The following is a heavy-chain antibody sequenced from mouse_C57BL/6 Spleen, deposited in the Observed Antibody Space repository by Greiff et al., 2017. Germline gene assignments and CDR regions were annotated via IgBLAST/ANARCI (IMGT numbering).Heavy chain of an antibody. CDR1: GIDFSRYW. Sequence: VQLKESGGGLVQPGGSLKLSCAASGIDFSRYWMSWVRRAPGKGLEWIGEINPDSSTINYAPSLKDKFIISRDNAKNTLYLQMSKVRSEDTALYYCARRVHYYGSTPWYFDVWGTGTTVTVSS. J-gene: IGHJ1*03. CDR3: ARRVHYYGSTPWYFDV. CDR2: INPDSSTI. D-gene: IGHD1-1*01. V-gene: IGHV4-1*01.